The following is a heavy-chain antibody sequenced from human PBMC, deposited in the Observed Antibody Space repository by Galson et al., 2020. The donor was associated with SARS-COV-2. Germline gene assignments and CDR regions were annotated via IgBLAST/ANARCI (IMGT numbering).Heavy chain of an antibody. CDR3: ARGRGWAYFFDS. CDR1: GSTLTTYN. V-gene: IGHV3-48*04. J-gene: IGHJ4*02. CDR2: ISSSTGII. Sequence: GESLKISCAVSGSTLTTYNMNWVRQAPGKGLEWISSISSSTGIIYYTDSVRGRFTISGDNAKNSLYLQMDSLRAEDTAVYYCARGRGWAYFFDSWGQGTLVIVSS. D-gene: IGHD3-10*01.